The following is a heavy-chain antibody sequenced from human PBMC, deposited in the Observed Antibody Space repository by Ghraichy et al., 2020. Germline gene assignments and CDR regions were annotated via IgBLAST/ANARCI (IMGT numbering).Heavy chain of an antibody. CDR3: ARVRWSHELIDY. J-gene: IGHJ4*02. CDR2: IYYSGST. Sequence: SETLSLTCTVSGGSISSGGYYWSWIRQHPGKGLEWIGYIYYSGSTYYNPSLKSRVTISVDTSKNQFSLKLSSVTAADTAVYYCARVRWSHELIDYWGQGTLVTVSS. CDR1: GGSISSGGYY. D-gene: IGHD2-15*01. V-gene: IGHV4-31*03.